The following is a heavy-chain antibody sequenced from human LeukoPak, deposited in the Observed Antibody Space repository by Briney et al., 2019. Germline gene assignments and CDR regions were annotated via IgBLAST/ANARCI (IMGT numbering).Heavy chain of an antibody. CDR1: GFTFSSHW. J-gene: IGHJ4*02. CDR2: IWYDGSNK. CDR3: ARLYSSGWYPDY. Sequence: GGSLRLSCAASGFTFSSHWMHWVRQAPGKGLEWVAVIWYDGSNKYYADSVKGRFIISRDNSKNTLYLQMNSLRAEDTAVYYCARLYSSGWYPDYWGQGTLVTVSS. V-gene: IGHV3-33*08. D-gene: IGHD6-19*01.